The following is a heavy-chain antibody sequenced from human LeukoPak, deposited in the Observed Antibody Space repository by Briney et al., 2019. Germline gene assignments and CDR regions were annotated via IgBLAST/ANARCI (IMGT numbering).Heavy chain of an antibody. CDR2: IDTSDCYN. V-gene: IGHV5-10-1*01. CDR3: ARQPSGSPSLFDP. J-gene: IGHJ5*02. Sequence: GECPQSSSKGSGCCFTSDWISWGRRKPGRGGEWMGRIDTSDCYNKYSTSFEGDVIITAEEYADNAYLQWSSLKASDTAMYYCARQPSGSPSLFDPWGQGTLVTVSS. D-gene: IGHD2-2*01. CDR1: GCCFTSDW.